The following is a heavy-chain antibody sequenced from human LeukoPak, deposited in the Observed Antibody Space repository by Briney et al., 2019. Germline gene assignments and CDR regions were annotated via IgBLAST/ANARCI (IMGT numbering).Heavy chain of an antibody. D-gene: IGHD3-10*01. CDR2: ISSSANTI. CDR3: AKDQILWFGELPYNWFDP. Sequence: GGSLRLSCAASGFTFSDYYMNWIRQAPGKGLEWVSYISSSANTIYYTDSLKGRFTISRDNAKNSLFLQMNSLRAEDTAVYYCAKDQILWFGELPYNWFDPWGQGTLVTVSS. J-gene: IGHJ5*02. CDR1: GFTFSDYY. V-gene: IGHV3-11*01.